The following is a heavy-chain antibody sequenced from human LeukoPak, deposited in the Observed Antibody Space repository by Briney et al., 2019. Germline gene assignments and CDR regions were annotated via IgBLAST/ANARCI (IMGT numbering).Heavy chain of an antibody. CDR1: GGSISGYH. CDR3: ARDVPGDHYYGSGRPRPYGMDV. CDR2: IYYSGSS. Sequence: SETLSLTCNVSGGSISGYHWSWIRQPPGKGLEWLGYIYYSGSSNYNPSLKSRVTMSADTSKNQFSLKLSSVTAADTAVYYCARDVPGDHYYGSGRPRPYGMDVWGQGTTVTVSS. J-gene: IGHJ6*02. V-gene: IGHV4-59*01. D-gene: IGHD3-10*01.